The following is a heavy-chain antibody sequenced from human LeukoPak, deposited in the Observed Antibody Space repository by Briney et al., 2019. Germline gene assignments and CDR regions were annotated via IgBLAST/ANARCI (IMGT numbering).Heavy chain of an antibody. J-gene: IGHJ4*02. CDR1: GYSFTSYW. Sequence: GESLKISCKGSGYSFTSYWIGWVRQTPGKGLEWMGTIYPGDSDTRYSPSFQGQVTISADRSISTAYLQWSSLEASDTAIYYCARRAYYDTSAPHYDYWGQGTLVTVSS. D-gene: IGHD3-22*01. V-gene: IGHV5-51*01. CDR2: IYPGDSDT. CDR3: ARRAYYDTSAPHYDY.